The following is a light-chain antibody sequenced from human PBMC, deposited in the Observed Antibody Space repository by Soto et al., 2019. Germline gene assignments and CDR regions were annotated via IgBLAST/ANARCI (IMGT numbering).Light chain of an antibody. V-gene: IGKV3D-7*01. CDR1: QSVSSSY. J-gene: IGKJ5*01. CDR2: GAS. CDR3: QQYNNWPPIT. Sequence: PGDRVTLSCRASQSVSSSYLTWYQQKPGQAPRLLIYGASTRATSIPARFSGSGSGTDFTLTISSLQPEDFAIYYCQQYNNWPPITFGQGTRLEIK.